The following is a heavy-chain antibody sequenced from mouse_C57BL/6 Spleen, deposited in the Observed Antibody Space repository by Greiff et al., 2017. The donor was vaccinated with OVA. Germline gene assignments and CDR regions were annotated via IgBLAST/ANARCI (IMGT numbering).Heavy chain of an antibody. Sequence: VQLQQSGAELMKPGASVKLSCKATGYTFTGYWIEWVKQRPGHGLEWIGEILPGSGSTNYNEKFKGKATFTADTSSHTAYMQLSSLTTEDSAIYYCARIPQIYYDYDYYWYFDVWGTGATVTVAS. J-gene: IGHJ1*03. CDR1: GYTFTGYW. D-gene: IGHD2-4*01. CDR2: ILPGSGST. CDR3: ARIPQIYYDYDYYWYFDV. V-gene: IGHV1-9*01.